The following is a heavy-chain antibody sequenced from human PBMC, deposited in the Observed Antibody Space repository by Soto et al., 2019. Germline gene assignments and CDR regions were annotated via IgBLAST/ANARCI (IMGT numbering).Heavy chain of an antibody. CDR2: IWYDGSKK. D-gene: IGHD3-3*01. J-gene: IGHJ6*02. V-gene: IGHV3-33*01. CDR3: ARDASYYSLWSGYYPSRNGMDV. CDR1: GFTFSSFG. Sequence: QVQVVESGGGVVQPGRSLRLCCAASGFTFSSFGMHWVRQAPGKGLEWVSLIWYDGSKKSYGDSVKGRFTISRDNSRNTVYLQMNSLRADDTAVYYCARDASYYSLWSGYYPSRNGMDVWGQGTTVTVSS.